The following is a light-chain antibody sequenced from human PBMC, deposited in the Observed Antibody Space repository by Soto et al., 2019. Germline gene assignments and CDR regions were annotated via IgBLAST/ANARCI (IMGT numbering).Light chain of an antibody. CDR3: HQYGNSPPGT. J-gene: IGKJ5*01. V-gene: IGKV3-20*01. CDR1: QSVGNSH. CDR2: GAS. Sequence: ETGLTQSPGTLYFSPGERATLSCRASQSVGNSHVAWYQQRRGLPPRLLIYGASNRATGIPDRFSGSGSGADFTLTISRLEPEDFAVYFCHQYGNSPPGTFGQGTRL.